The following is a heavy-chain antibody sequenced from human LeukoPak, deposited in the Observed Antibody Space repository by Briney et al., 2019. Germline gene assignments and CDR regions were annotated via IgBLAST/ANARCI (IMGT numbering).Heavy chain of an antibody. V-gene: IGHV4-59*12. CDR3: ARAMYYYDSSGYYFDY. Sequence: SETLSLTCTVSGGSISSYYWSWIRQPPGKGLEWIGYIYYSGSTNYNPSLKSRVTISVDTSKNQFSLKLSSVTAADTAVYYCARAMYYYDSSGYYFDYWGQGTLVTVSS. D-gene: IGHD3-22*01. CDR2: IYYSGST. CDR1: GGSISSYY. J-gene: IGHJ4*02.